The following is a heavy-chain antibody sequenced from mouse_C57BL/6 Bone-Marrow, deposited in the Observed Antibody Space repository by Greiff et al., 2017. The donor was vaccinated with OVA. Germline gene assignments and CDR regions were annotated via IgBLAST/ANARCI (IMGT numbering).Heavy chain of an antibody. V-gene: IGHV1-50*01. CDR2: IDPSDSYT. CDR3: ARYGSPPYGNAWFAY. J-gene: IGHJ3*01. CDR1: GYTFTSYW. D-gene: IGHD2-1*01. Sequence: QVQLQQPGAELVKPGASVKLSCKASGYTFTSYWMQWVKQRPGQGLEWIGEIDPSDSYTNYNQKFKGKATLTVDTSSSTAYMQLSSLTSEDSAVYYCARYGSPPYGNAWFAYWGQGTLVTVSA.